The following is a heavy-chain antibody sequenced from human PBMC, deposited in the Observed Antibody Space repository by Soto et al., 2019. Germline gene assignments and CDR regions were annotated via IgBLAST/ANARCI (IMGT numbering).Heavy chain of an antibody. CDR2: IIPIFGTA. CDR3: ASCTIFGVVIIHFDY. D-gene: IGHD3-3*01. CDR1: GGTFSSYA. V-gene: IGHV1-69*13. Sequence: GASVKVSCKASGGTFSSYAISWVRQAPGQGLEWMGGIIPIFGTANYAQKFQGRVTITADESTSTAYMELSSLRSEDTAVYYCASCTIFGVVIIHFDYCGQGTLVTVS. J-gene: IGHJ4*02.